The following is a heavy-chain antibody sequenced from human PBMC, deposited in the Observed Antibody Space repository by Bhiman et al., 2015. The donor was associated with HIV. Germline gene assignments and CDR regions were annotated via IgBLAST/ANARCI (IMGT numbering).Heavy chain of an antibody. Sequence: EVQLVESGGGLVQPGGSLRLSCAASSFTFSSYKMNWVRQAPGKGLEWVASISGSSRTICYADSVKGRFTISRDNVDKSLFLQMSSLRADDTAVYYCAREPYYYDESGYYSTHDALDVWGQGTVVTVSS. CDR3: AREPYYYDESGYYSTHDALDV. CDR1: SFTFSSYK. V-gene: IGHV3-48*01. CDR2: ISGSSRTI. D-gene: IGHD3-22*01. J-gene: IGHJ3*01.